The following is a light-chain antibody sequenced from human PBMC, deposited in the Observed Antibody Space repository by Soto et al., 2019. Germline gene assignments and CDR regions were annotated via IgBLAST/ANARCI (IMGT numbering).Light chain of an antibody. CDR2: EVS. J-gene: IGLJ1*01. V-gene: IGLV2-14*01. Sequence: QSVLTQPASVSGSPGQSITISCTGTSSDIGAYNHVSWYQQHPAKAPKLMIFEVSNRPSGVSNRVSGSKSGNAASLTISGLQAEDEAYYYCNSYTTSNTYVFGTGTKLTVL. CDR3: NSYTTSNTYV. CDR1: SSDIGAYNH.